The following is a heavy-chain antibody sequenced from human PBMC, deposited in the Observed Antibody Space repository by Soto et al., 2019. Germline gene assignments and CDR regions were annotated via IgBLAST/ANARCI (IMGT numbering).Heavy chain of an antibody. Sequence: AGSLRLSSVASRFTLRDYGMPWVRQAPGKGLEWVAGISHHGLKEHYADSVKGRFTISRDNSKKTVYLQLNSLRGDDTAVYYCAKDWVGGSNKYYFEYWGQGTLVTV. V-gene: IGHV3-30*18. CDR3: AKDWVGGSNKYYFEY. CDR2: ISHHGLKE. CDR1: RFTLRDYG. D-gene: IGHD1-26*01. J-gene: IGHJ4*02.